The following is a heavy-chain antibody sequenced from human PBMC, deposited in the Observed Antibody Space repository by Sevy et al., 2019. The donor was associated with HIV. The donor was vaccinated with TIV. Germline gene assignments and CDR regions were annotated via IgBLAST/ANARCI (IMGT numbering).Heavy chain of an antibody. D-gene: IGHD4-17*01. CDR3: TTDREYGDYKGGFDS. CDR1: GFTFTNAW. V-gene: IGHV3-15*01. Sequence: GESLKISCVASGFTFTNAWMGWVRQAPGKGLEWVGRIRSNTDGGTRDSAAPLKGRFTISRDDSKNTLYLQMNILKSADTAVYYCTTDREYGDYKGGFDSWGQGTLVTVSS. CDR2: IRSNTDGGTR. J-gene: IGHJ4*02.